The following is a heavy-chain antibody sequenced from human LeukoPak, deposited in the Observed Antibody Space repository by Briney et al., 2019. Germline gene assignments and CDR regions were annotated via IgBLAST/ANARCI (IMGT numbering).Heavy chain of an antibody. D-gene: IGHD1-26*01. Sequence: SVKVSCKASGGTFSSYAISWVRQAPGQGLEWMGGIIPIFGTANYAQKFQGRVTITADKSTSTAYMELSSLRSEDTAVYYCARGATGRRYYMDVWGKGTTVTVSS. CDR3: ARGATGRRYYMDV. J-gene: IGHJ6*03. CDR1: GGTFSSYA. V-gene: IGHV1-69*06. CDR2: IIPIFGTA.